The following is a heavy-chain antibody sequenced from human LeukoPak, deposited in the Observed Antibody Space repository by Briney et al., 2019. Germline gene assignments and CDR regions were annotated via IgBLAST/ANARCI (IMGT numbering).Heavy chain of an antibody. CDR2: ISSSSTTI. J-gene: IGHJ4*02. D-gene: IGHD6-19*01. Sequence: PGGSLRLSCAASGFTFSSYSMNWVRQAPGEGLEWVSYISSSSTTIYYADSVKGRFTISRDNAKNSLYLQMNSLRPEDTAVYYCARDLGLFSSGWFRFGYWGQGTLVTVSS. CDR1: GFTFSSYS. CDR3: ARDLGLFSSGWFRFGY. V-gene: IGHV3-48*04.